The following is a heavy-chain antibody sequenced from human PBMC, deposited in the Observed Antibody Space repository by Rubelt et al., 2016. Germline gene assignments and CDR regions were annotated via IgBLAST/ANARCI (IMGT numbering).Heavy chain of an antibody. J-gene: IGHJ6*02. V-gene: IGHV1-46*01. Sequence: QVQLVQSGAEVKKPGASVKVSCKASGYSFTSYYMHWVRQAPGQGLEWMGIINPSDGSTSYAQKFQDRVTMTRDTSRSTVYMDLSSLGSEDTAVYYCVRGGVWFGESRTYRMDVWGQGTTVSVSS. CDR2: INPSDGST. CDR3: VRGGVWFGESRTYRMDV. D-gene: IGHD3-10*01. CDR1: GYSFTSYY.